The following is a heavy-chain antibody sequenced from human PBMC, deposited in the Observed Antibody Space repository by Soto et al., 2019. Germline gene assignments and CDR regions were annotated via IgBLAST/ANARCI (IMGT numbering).Heavy chain of an antibody. CDR2: INHSGST. CDR1: GGSFSGYY. J-gene: IGHJ4*02. V-gene: IGHV4-34*01. D-gene: IGHD5-18*01. CDR3: ARALGYSYGN. Sequence: SETLSLTCAVYGGSFSGYYWSWIRQPPGKGLEWIGEINHSGSTNYNPSLKSRVTISVDTSKNQFSLKLSSVTAADTAVYYCARALGYSYGNWGQGTLVTVSS.